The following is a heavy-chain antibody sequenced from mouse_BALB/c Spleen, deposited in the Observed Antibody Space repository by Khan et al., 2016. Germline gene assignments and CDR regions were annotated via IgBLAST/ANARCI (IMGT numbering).Heavy chain of an antibody. D-gene: IGHD2-4*01. Sequence: QIQLVQSGPELKKPGETVKISCKASGYSFTNYGMNWVKQAPGKGLKWMGWIDTNTGEPTYAEEFKGRFAFSLETSAITAYLQINNLKKDDTATYFCARWGYDYAWFAYWGQGTLVTVSA. J-gene: IGHJ3*01. V-gene: IGHV9-3*02. CDR1: GYSFTNYG. CDR2: IDTNTGEP. CDR3: ARWGYDYAWFAY.